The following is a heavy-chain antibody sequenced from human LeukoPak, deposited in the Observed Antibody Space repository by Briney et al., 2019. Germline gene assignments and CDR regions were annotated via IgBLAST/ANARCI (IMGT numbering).Heavy chain of an antibody. CDR3: ARVPLIAAAGLDY. CDR2: IKQDGSEK. Sequence: PGGSLRLSCAASGFTFSSYGMHWVRQAPGKGLEWVANIKQDGSEKYYVDSVKGRFTISRDNAKNSLYLQMSSLRAEDTAVYYCARVPLIAAAGLDYWGQGTLVTVSS. J-gene: IGHJ4*02. CDR1: GFTFSSYG. D-gene: IGHD6-13*01. V-gene: IGHV3-7*01.